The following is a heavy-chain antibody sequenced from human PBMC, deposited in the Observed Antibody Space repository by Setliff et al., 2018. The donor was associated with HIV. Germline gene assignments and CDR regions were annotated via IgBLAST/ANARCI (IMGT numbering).Heavy chain of an antibody. V-gene: IGHV4-39*07. D-gene: IGHD4-17*01. J-gene: IGHJ4*02. Sequence: SETLSLTCTVSGVSINSNRYYWGWIRQPPGKGLEWIGSIFYSGTTHYNASLRSRVTISEDTSRNQFSLSLKSVTAADTAVYYCARTLYDDYAFDYWGQGALVTVSS. CDR1: GVSINSNRYY. CDR2: IFYSGTT. CDR3: ARTLYDDYAFDY.